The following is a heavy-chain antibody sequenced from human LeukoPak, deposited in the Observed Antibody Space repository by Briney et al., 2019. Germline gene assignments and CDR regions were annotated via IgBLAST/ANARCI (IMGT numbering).Heavy chain of an antibody. Sequence: SETLSPTCTVSGGSISSGGYYWSWIRQPPGKGLEWIGYIYHSGSTYYNPSLKSRVTISVDRSKNQFSLKLSSVTAADTAVYYCARGIAGDYYGSGPLDPWGQGTLVTVSS. J-gene: IGHJ5*02. CDR2: IYHSGST. D-gene: IGHD3-10*01. CDR1: GGSISSGGYY. V-gene: IGHV4-30-2*01. CDR3: ARGIAGDYYGSGPLDP.